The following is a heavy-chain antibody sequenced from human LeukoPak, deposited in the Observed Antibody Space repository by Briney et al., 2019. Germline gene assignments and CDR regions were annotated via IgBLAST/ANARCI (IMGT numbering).Heavy chain of an antibody. V-gene: IGHV3-21*01. CDR1: GFTFSSYA. CDR3: ARDLKAYSSGDDAFDI. Sequence: GGSLRLSCAASGFTFSSYAMHWVRQAPGKGLEWVSSISSSSSYIYYAGSVKGRFTISRDNAKNSLYLQMNSLRAEDTAVYYCARDLKAYSSGDDAFDIWGQGTMVTVSS. CDR2: ISSSSSYI. D-gene: IGHD6-19*01. J-gene: IGHJ3*02.